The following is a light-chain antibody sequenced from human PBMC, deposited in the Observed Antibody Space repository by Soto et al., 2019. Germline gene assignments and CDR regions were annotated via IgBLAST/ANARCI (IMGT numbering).Light chain of an antibody. V-gene: IGLV8-61*01. CDR2: STN. Sequence: QTVVTQEPSFSVSPGRTVTLTCGLSSGSVSTSNYPSWYQQTPGQAPRTLIYSTNTRSPGVPDRFSGSILGNKAALTITGAQADDESDYYCVLYMGSGQVVFGGGTKLTVL. CDR1: SGSVSTSNY. CDR3: VLYMGSGQVV. J-gene: IGLJ2*01.